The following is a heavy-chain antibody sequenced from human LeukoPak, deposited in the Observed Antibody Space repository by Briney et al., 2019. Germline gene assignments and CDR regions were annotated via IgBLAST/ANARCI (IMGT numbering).Heavy chain of an antibody. CDR1: GGSISSYY. J-gene: IGHJ5*02. CDR2: IYYSGST. V-gene: IGHV4-39*01. CDR3: ARRTIAAVASFWFDP. D-gene: IGHD6-13*01. Sequence: SETLSLTCTVSGGSISSYYWGWIRQPPGKGLEWIGSIYYSGSTYYNPSLKSRVTISVDTSKNQFSLKLSSVTAADTAVYYCARRTIAAVASFWFDPWGQGTLVTVSS.